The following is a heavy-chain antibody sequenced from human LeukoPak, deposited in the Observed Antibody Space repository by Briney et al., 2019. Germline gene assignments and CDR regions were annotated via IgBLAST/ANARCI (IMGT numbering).Heavy chain of an antibody. CDR2: INHSGST. D-gene: IGHD3-16*01. V-gene: IGHV4-34*01. CDR1: GGSISSYY. Sequence: SETLSLTCTVSGGSISSYYWSWIRQPPGKGLEWIGEINHSGSTNYNPSLKSRVTISVDTSKNQFSLKLSSVTAADTAVYYCARRGGGAGRYWGQGTLVTVSS. J-gene: IGHJ4*02. CDR3: ARRGGGAGRY.